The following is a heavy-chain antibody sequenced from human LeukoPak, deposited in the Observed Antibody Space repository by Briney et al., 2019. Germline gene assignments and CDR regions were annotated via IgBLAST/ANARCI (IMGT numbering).Heavy chain of an antibody. J-gene: IGHJ4*02. CDR2: ISAYNGNT. CDR3: ARQDYDFWSGYYTHFDY. D-gene: IGHD3-3*01. V-gene: IGHV1-18*01. CDR1: GYTFTSYG. Sequence: GASVKVSCKASGYTFTSYGISWVRQAPGQGLEWMGWISAYNGNTNYAQKLQGRVTMTTDTSTSTAYMELRSLRSDDTAVYYCARQDYDFWSGYYTHFDYWAQGTLVTVSS.